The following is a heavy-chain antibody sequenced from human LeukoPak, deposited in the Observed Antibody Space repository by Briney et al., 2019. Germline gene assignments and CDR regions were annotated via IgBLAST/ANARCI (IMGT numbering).Heavy chain of an antibody. V-gene: IGHV3-33*01. Sequence: GGSLRLSCAASGFTFSSYGMHWVRQAPGKGLEWVAVIWYDGSNKYYADSVKGRFTISGDNSKNTLYLQMNSLRAEDTAVYYCARDYDSSGYADYWGQGTLVTVSS. D-gene: IGHD3-22*01. J-gene: IGHJ4*02. CDR3: ARDYDSSGYADY. CDR1: GFTFSSYG. CDR2: IWYDGSNK.